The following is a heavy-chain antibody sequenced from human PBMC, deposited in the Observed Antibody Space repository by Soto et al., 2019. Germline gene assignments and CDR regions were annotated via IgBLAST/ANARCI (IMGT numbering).Heavy chain of an antibody. CDR1: GYTFTSYG. CDR3: AIGGLGLRYFDWLLSPAFDI. V-gene: IGHV1-18*01. D-gene: IGHD3-9*01. J-gene: IGHJ3*02. CDR2: ISAYNGNT. Sequence: ASVKVSCKASGYTFTSYGISWVRQAPGQGLEWMGWISAYNGNTNYVQKLQGRVTMTTDTPTSTAYMELRSLRSDDTAVYYCAIGGLGLRYFDWLLSPAFDIWGQGTMATVSS.